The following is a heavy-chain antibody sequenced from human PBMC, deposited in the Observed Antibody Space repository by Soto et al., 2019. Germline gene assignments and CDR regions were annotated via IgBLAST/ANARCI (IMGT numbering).Heavy chain of an antibody. V-gene: IGHV1-46*01. D-gene: IGHD6-19*01. CDR3: ARVISVAGDAFDI. CDR2: INPSGGST. Sequence: GASVKVSCKESGYTFTSYYMHWVRQAPGQGLEWMGIINPSGGSTSYAQKFQGRVTMTRDTSTSTVYMELSSLRSEDTAVYYCARVISVAGDAFDIWGQGTMVTVSS. CDR1: GYTFTSYY. J-gene: IGHJ3*02.